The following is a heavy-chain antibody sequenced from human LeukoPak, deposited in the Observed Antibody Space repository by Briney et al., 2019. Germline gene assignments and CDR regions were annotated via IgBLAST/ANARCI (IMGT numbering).Heavy chain of an antibody. D-gene: IGHD6-19*01. CDR2: ISGSGGST. CDR3: AKVIAVAGSLLVNRPYFDY. J-gene: IGHJ4*02. Sequence: PGGSVTHLRSASGFTLSTYAVSWVRQAPGKGLEWVSAISGSGGSTYYADSVKGRFTISRDNSKNTLYLQMNSLRDEDTALYYCAKVIAVAGSLLVNRPYFDYWGQGTLVTVSS. V-gene: IGHV3-23*01. CDR1: GFTLSTYA.